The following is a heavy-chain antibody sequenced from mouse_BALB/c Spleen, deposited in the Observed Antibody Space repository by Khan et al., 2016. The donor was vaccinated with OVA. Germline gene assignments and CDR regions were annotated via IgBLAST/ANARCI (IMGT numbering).Heavy chain of an antibody. D-gene: IGHD2-2*01. J-gene: IGHJ3*01. Sequence: VQLQQSGPELMKPGASVKISCKASGYSFTTYYIHWVMQSHGKSLEWIGYIDPFSGGTTYNQKFKDKATLTVETSSSTAYIHLSNLTSEDSAVYYCTRHGYVAWFTYWGQGTLVTVSA. V-gene: IGHV1S135*01. CDR3: TRHGYVAWFTY. CDR2: IDPFSGGT. CDR1: GYSFTTYY.